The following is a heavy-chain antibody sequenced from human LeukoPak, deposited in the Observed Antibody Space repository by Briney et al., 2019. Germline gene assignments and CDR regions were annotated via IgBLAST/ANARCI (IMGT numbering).Heavy chain of an antibody. J-gene: IGHJ4*02. CDR3: AKDPDYKNYFDY. V-gene: IGHV3-23*01. Sequence: PGGSLRPSCAASGFTFSSYAMSWVRQAPGKGLEWVSAISGSGGSTYYADSVKGRFTISRDNSKNTLYLHMNSLRAEDTAVYYCAKDPDYKNYFDYWGQGTLVTVSS. D-gene: IGHD4-11*01. CDR1: GFTFSSYA. CDR2: ISGSGGST.